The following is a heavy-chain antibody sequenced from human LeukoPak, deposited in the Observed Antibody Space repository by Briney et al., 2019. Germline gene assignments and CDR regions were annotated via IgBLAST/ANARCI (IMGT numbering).Heavy chain of an antibody. CDR1: GYIFTNYY. CDR2: INPSGTT. V-gene: IGHV1-46*03. D-gene: IGHD2-2*01. CDR3: ARGLPATFDF. Sequence: GASVKVSCKASGYIFTNYYMYWVRQAPGQGLEWMGIINPSGTTTYAQKFQGRVTMTRDTSTSTVYMELSSLRSEDTAVYYCARGLPATFDFWGQGTLVTLSS. J-gene: IGHJ4*02.